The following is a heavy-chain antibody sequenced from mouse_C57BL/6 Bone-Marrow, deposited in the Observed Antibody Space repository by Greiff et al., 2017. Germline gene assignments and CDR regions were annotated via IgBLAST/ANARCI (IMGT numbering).Heavy chain of an antibody. CDR3: ARNYGSPYWYFDV. V-gene: IGHV3-8*01. D-gene: IGHD1-1*01. CDR2: ISYSGST. J-gene: IGHJ1*03. CDR1: GYSITSDY. Sequence: EVMLVESGPGLAKPSQTLSLTCSVTGYSITSDYWNWIRKFPGNKLEYMGYISYSGSTYYNPSLKSRISITRDTSKNQYYLQLNSVTTEDTATYYCARNYGSPYWYFDVWGTGTTVTVSS.